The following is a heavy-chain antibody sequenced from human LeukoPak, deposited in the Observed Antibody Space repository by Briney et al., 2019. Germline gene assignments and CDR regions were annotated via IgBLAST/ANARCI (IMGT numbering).Heavy chain of an antibody. CDR2: IYNGVNT. J-gene: IGHJ5*02. CDR3: ARSRAFNSGAFAP. D-gene: IGHD1-26*01. CDR1: GASVSSASY. V-gene: IGHV4-61*01. Sequence: PSETLSLTCTVSGASVSSASYWTWIRQPPGKGVEGIAHIYNGVNTNYNPSLKSRVTISVDTSKNQFSLRLNSVTAADTAVYYCARSRAFNSGAFAPWGQGSPVTVSS.